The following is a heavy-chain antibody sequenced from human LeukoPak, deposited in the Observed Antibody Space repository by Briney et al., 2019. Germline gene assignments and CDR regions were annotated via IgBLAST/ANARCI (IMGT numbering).Heavy chain of an antibody. D-gene: IGHD3-10*01. V-gene: IGHV4-61*08. CDR2: IYYSGST. J-gene: IGHJ3*02. CDR3: AREGKDGSGIPDAFDI. Sequence: PSQTLSLTCTVSGGSISSGGYYWSWIRQPPGKGLEWIGYIYYSGSTNYNPSLKSRVTISVDTSKNQFSLKLSSVTAADTAVYYCAREGKDGSGIPDAFDIWGQGTMVTVSS. CDR1: GGSISSGGYY.